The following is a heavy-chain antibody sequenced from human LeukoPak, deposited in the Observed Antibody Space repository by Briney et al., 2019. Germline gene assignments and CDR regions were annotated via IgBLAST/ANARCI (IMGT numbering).Heavy chain of an antibody. V-gene: IGHV1-18*01. D-gene: IGHD2-8*01. J-gene: IGHJ4*02. CDR2: ISANSGNT. CDR1: GYSFTRNG. CDR3: ARDVNYAIDY. Sequence: GASVKVSCKPAGYSFTRNGISWVRQAPGQGLEWMAWISANSGNTNYAQNFQDRVTLTTDTSTSTAYMELRSLRSDDTAVYYCARDVNYAIDYGGQGTLVTVSS.